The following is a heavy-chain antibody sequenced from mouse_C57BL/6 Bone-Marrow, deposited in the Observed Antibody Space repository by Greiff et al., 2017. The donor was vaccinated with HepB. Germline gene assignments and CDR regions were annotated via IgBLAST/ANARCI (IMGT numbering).Heavy chain of an antibody. Sequence: EVKLVESGGGLVQPGGSLSLSCAASGFTFTDYYMSWVRQPPGKALEWLGFIRNKANGYTTEYSASVKGRFTISRDNSQSILYLQMNALRAADSATYYCAGYCGYDRVYAMDYWGQGTSVTVSS. D-gene: IGHD2-2*01. J-gene: IGHJ4*01. CDR3: AGYCGYDRVYAMDY. CDR1: GFTFTDYY. V-gene: IGHV7-3*01. CDR2: IRNKANGYTT.